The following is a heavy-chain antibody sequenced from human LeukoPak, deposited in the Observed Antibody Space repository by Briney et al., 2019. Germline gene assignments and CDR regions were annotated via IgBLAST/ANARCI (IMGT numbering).Heavy chain of an antibody. Sequence: SETLSLTCTVSGGSISSGSYYWSWIRQPAGKGLEWIGRIYTSGSTNYNPSLKSRVTISVDTSKNQFSLKLSSVTAADTAVYYCARDIHYYGSGSYLDYRGQGTLVTVSS. CDR3: ARDIHYYGSGSYLDY. CDR2: IYTSGST. V-gene: IGHV4-61*02. CDR1: GGSISSGSYY. J-gene: IGHJ4*02. D-gene: IGHD3-10*01.